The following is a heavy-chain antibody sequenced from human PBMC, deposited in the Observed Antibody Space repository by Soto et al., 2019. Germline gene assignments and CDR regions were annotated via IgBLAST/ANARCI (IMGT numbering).Heavy chain of an antibody. CDR1: GDSISRGGYY. Sequence: SETLSLTCTVSGDSISRGGYYWNWIRQHPRKGLEWIGYIYHSGSTNYNPSLKSRVTISVDTSKNQLSLELSSVTAADTAIYYCARDGAGAYGLGWFDPWGQG. CDR2: IYHSGST. D-gene: IGHD2-21*01. J-gene: IGHJ5*02. V-gene: IGHV4-31*03. CDR3: ARDGAGAYGLGWFDP.